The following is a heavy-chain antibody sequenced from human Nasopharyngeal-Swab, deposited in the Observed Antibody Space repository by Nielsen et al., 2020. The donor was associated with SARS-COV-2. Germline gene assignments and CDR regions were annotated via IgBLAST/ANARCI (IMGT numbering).Heavy chain of an antibody. V-gene: IGHV5-10-1*01. CDR2: IDPSDSYT. Sequence: GESLKISCKGSGYSFTSYWISWVRQMPGKGLEWMGRIDPSDSYTNCSPSFQGHVTISAGKSISTAYLQWSSLKASDTAMYYCARHWSDPGNWFDPWGQGTLVTVSS. CDR1: GYSFTSYW. J-gene: IGHJ5*02. CDR3: ARHWSDPGNWFDP.